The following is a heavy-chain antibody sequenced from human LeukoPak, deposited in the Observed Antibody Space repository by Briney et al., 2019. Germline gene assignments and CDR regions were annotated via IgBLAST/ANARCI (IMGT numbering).Heavy chain of an antibody. CDR1: GYTFTSYG. Sequence: ASVKVSCKASGYTFTSYGISWVRQAPGQGLGWMGWINPNSGGTNYAQKFQGRVTMTRDTSISTAYMERSRLRSDDTAVYYCARSGGDSSSSGGNWFDPWGQGTLVTVSS. V-gene: IGHV1-2*02. J-gene: IGHJ5*02. CDR3: ARSGGDSSSSGGNWFDP. D-gene: IGHD6-6*01. CDR2: INPNSGGT.